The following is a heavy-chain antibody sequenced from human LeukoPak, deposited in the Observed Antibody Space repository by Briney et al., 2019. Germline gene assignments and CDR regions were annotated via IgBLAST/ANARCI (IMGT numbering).Heavy chain of an antibody. CDR1: GGSFNGYY. CDR2: INHSGST. J-gene: IGHJ5*02. Sequence: SETLSLTCAVYGGSFNGYYWSWIRQPPGKGLEWIGEINHSGSTNYNPSLKSRVTISVDTSKNQFSLKLSSVTAADTAVYYCARDYYGSGSYSNWFDPWGQGTLVTVSS. D-gene: IGHD3-10*01. V-gene: IGHV4-34*01. CDR3: ARDYYGSGSYSNWFDP.